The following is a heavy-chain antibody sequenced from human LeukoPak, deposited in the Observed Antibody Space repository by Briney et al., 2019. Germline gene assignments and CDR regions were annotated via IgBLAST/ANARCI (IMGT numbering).Heavy chain of an antibody. Sequence: GGSLRLSCEVSGITVSDKYMSWVRQAPGKGLECVSLIYGGGDTYYADSVKGRFTISRDNSKNTLYLQMNSLRAEDTAVHYCAVLTSGWRFQHWGQGTLVTVYS. CDR1: GITVSDKY. J-gene: IGHJ1*01. D-gene: IGHD6-19*01. CDR2: IYGGGDT. CDR3: AVLTSGWRFQH. V-gene: IGHV3-53*01.